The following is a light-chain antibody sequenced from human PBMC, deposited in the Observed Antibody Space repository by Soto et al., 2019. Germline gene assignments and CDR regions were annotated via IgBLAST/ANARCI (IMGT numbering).Light chain of an antibody. CDR2: DAS. V-gene: IGKV3-11*01. CDR3: QQRSNWPT. Sequence: ETVLTQSPATLFLSPGERATLSCRASQSVSSYLAWYQQKPGQAPRLLIYDASNRATGIPARFSGSGSGTDFTLTISSLEPDDFAVYYCQQRSNWPTFGQGTRLEIK. CDR1: QSVSSY. J-gene: IGKJ5*01.